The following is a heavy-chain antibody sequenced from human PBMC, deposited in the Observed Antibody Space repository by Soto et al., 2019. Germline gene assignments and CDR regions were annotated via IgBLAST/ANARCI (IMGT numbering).Heavy chain of an antibody. D-gene: IGHD3-16*02. CDR1: GGSISSYY. CDR2: IYYSGST. Sequence: QVQLQESGPGLVKPSETLSLTCTVSGGSISSYYWSWIRQPPGKGLEWIGYIYYSGSTHYNPSLKSRVTISVDTSKNQFSLKLSSVTAADTAVYYCARGNLGGVIAPFDYWGQGTLVTVSS. J-gene: IGHJ4*02. V-gene: IGHV4-59*08. CDR3: ARGNLGGVIAPFDY.